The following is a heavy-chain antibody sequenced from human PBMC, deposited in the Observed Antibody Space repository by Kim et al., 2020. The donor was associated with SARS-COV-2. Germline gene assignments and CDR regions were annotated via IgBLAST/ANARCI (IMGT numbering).Heavy chain of an antibody. CDR1: GFTFSSYG. Sequence: GGSLRLSCAASGFTFSSYGMHWVRQAPGKGLEWVAVIWYDGSNKYYADSVKGRFTISRDNSKNTLYLQMNSLRAEDTAVYYCARGVSGTTWVDYWGQGTLVTVSS. CDR3: ARGVSGTTWVDY. V-gene: IGHV3-33*01. J-gene: IGHJ4*02. CDR2: IWYDGSNK. D-gene: IGHD1-20*01.